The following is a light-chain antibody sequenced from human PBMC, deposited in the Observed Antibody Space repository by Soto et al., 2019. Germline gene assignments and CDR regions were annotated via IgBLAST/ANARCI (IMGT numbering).Light chain of an antibody. J-gene: IGKJ1*01. V-gene: IGKV3-20*01. Sequence: EIVLTQSPGTLSLSPGERATLSCRASQRVSSSLLAWYQQKPGQAPRPLISAASSRATGIPDRFSGSGSGTDFTLTISSLEPEDFANYYCQQYKSYSRTFGQGTKVEI. CDR2: AAS. CDR1: QRVSSSL. CDR3: QQYKSYSRT.